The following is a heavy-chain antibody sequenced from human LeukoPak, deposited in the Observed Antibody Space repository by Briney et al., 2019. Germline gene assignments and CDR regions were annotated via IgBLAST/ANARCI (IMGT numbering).Heavy chain of an antibody. V-gene: IGHV5-51*01. CDR2: IYPGDSDT. CDR3: ARLNGGYGDKRRYYYYYMDV. J-gene: IGHJ6*03. D-gene: IGHD4-17*01. Sequence: GESLKISRKGSGYSFTSYWIGWVRQMPGKGLEWMGIIYPGDSDTRYSPSFQGQVTISADKSISTAYLQWSSLKASDTAMYYCARLNGGYGDKRRYYYYYMDVWGKGTTVTVSS. CDR1: GYSFTSYW.